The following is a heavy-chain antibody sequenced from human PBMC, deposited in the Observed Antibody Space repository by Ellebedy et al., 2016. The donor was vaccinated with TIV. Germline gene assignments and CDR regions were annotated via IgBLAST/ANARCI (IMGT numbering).Heavy chain of an antibody. D-gene: IGHD6-6*01. V-gene: IGHV4-34*01. J-gene: IGHJ4*02. CDR3: ARGKSNLYRSIVARPYDY. Sequence: MPSETLSLTCAVYGGSFSGYYWTWIRQPPGKGLEWIGEITHSGSTTYNPSLMSRVTMSVDTSKNHFSLKVNSVTAADTAVYYCARGKSNLYRSIVARPYDYWGQGTLVTVSS. CDR1: GGSFSGYY. CDR2: ITHSGST.